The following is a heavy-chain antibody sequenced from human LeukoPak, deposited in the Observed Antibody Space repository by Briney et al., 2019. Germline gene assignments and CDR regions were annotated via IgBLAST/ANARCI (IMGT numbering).Heavy chain of an antibody. V-gene: IGHV4-61*01. D-gene: IGHD5-12*01. CDR2: ISYSGGT. CDR1: RGSISGSIRRYY. CDR3: ARIPLGYSGAYYFDY. Sequence: PSETLSLTCTVSRGSISGSIRRYYWSWLRQPPGKGLEWIGYISYSGGTNDNPSPRSRVTISVDTSKNQFFLNLSSVSAADTAVYYCARIPLGYSGAYYFDYWGQGTLVTVSP. J-gene: IGHJ4*02.